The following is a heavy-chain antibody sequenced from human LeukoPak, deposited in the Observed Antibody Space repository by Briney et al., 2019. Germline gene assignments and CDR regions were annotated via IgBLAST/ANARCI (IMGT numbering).Heavy chain of an antibody. Sequence: PSETLSLTCAVHGGSFSGYYWSWIRQPPGKGLEWIGEINHSENTNYNPSLKSRVTISVDTSKNQFSLKLSSVTAADTAVYYCARVRGLRFRFWFDPWGQGTLVTVSS. CDR1: GGSFSGYY. CDR2: INHSENT. CDR3: ARVRGLRFRFWFDP. J-gene: IGHJ5*02. D-gene: IGHD5-12*01. V-gene: IGHV4-34*01.